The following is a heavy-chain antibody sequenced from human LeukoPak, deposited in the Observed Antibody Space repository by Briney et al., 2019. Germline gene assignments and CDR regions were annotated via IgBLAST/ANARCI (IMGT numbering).Heavy chain of an antibody. CDR2: IGYEGVHK. D-gene: IGHD4-23*01. V-gene: IGHV3-30*02. Sequence: GGSPRLSCAASGFTFNNFGMHWVRQAPGKGLEWVSFIGYEGVHKYYADSVKGRFTISKDNSKATLYLQMNSLRPEDTAVYYCAKDLHGGYSSDYWGQGTLVTVSS. J-gene: IGHJ4*02. CDR1: GFTFNNFG. CDR3: AKDLHGGYSSDY.